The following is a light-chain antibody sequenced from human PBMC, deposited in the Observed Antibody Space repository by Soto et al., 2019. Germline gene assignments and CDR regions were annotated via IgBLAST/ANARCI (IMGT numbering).Light chain of an antibody. V-gene: IGKV3-15*01. CDR1: QSVSSN. CDR2: HVS. CDR3: QQYNSWPLT. Sequence: EIVMTQSPATLSVSPGERATLSCRASQSVSSNLAWYQQKPGQAPRLLVYHVSTRATGIPARFSGSGSGTEFTLTISSLQSEDFAVYYCQQYNSWPLTFGGGTKVEIK. J-gene: IGKJ4*01.